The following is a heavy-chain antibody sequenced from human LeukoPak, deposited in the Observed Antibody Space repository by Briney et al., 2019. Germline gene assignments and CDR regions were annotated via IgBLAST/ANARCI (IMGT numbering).Heavy chain of an antibody. J-gene: IGHJ6*02. CDR1: GFTFSSYG. Sequence: GGSLRLSRAASGFTFSSYGMHWVRQAPGKGLEWVAVISYDGSNKYYADSVKGRFTISRDNSKNTLYLQMNSLRAEDTAVYYCARDMIVVVPAAIRDYYYGMDVWGQGTTVTVSS. CDR2: ISYDGSNK. CDR3: ARDMIVVVPAAIRDYYYGMDV. V-gene: IGHV3-30*03. D-gene: IGHD2-2*02.